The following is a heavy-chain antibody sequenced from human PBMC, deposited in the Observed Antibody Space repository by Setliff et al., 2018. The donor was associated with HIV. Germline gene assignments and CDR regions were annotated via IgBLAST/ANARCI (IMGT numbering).Heavy chain of an antibody. V-gene: IGHV3-30*07. Sequence: GGSLRLSCAASGFTFSSYAMHWVRQAPGKGLEWVAIISYDGNNKYYADSVKGRFTISRDNAKNTLYLQVNSLRAEDTAVYYCARDRSNWNYGKNYMDVWGKGTTVTVSS. D-gene: IGHD1-7*01. CDR1: GFTFSSYA. CDR3: ARDRSNWNYGKNYMDV. CDR2: ISYDGNNK. J-gene: IGHJ6*03.